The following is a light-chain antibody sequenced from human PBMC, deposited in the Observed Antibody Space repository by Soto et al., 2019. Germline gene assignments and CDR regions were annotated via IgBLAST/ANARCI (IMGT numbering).Light chain of an antibody. V-gene: IGLV1-51*01. Sequence: QSVLTQPPSVSAAPGQKVIISWSGSSSNIGSNYVSWYQQLPGTAPKLLIYDKNERASGIPDRFSASKSGTSATLGITGLHTGDEADYYCGAWDHSLNVGVFGGGTKLTVL. CDR1: SSNIGSNY. J-gene: IGLJ3*02. CDR3: GAWDHSLNVGV. CDR2: DKN.